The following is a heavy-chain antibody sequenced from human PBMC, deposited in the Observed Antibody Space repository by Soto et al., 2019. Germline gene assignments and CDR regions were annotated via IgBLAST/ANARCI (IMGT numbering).Heavy chain of an antibody. V-gene: IGHV3-30-3*01. J-gene: IGHJ3*02. CDR2: ISPDGNKA. CDR1: GSTFSSYD. CDR3: VGGPSHGAFDI. Sequence: QVQLVESGGDVVQPGRSLRLSCAASGSTFSSYDIHWVRQAPGKGLEWVAHISPDGNKAYYADSVKGRFIISRDNARNTVYLQVNSLRPEDTAVYHCVGGPSHGAFDIWGQGTLVTVSS.